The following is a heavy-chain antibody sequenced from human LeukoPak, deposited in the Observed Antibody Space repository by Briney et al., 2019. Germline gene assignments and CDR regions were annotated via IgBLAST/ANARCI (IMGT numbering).Heavy chain of an antibody. CDR2: IRYDGSNK. CDR3: AKDASYDILTGYYGGYYYMDV. V-gene: IGHV3-30*02. J-gene: IGHJ6*03. Sequence: GGSLRLSCAASGFTFSSYGMHWVRQAPGKGREWVAFIRYDGSNKYYADSVKGRFTISRDNSKNTLYLQMNSLRAENTAVYYCAKDASYDILTGYYGGYYYMDVWSKGTTVTVSS. D-gene: IGHD3-9*01. CDR1: GFTFSSYG.